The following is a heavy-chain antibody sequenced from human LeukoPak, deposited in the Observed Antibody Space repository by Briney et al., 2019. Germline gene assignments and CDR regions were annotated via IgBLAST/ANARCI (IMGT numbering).Heavy chain of an antibody. J-gene: IGHJ2*01. D-gene: IGHD3-9*01. CDR3: GRRTYYDTLTGYNYWYFDL. CDR2: SNYRGST. CDR1: GGSISSYY. Sequence: SETLSLTCTVSGGSISSYYWSWIRQPPGKGLEWIGYSNYRGSTDYNPFLKSRVTFSVDTSKNQFSLRLSSVTAADTAVYYCGRRTYYDTLTGYNYWYFDLWGRGTLVTVSS. V-gene: IGHV4-59*01.